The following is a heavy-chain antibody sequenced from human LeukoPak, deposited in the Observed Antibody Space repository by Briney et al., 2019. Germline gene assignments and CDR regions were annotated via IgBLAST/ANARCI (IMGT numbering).Heavy chain of an antibody. D-gene: IGHD6-6*01. CDR2: IWYDGSNK. V-gene: IGHV3-33*01. Sequence: QPGRSLGLSCAASGFTFSSYGMHWVRQAPGKGLEWVAVIWYDGSNKYYADSVKGRFTISRDNSKNTLYLQMNSLRAEDTAVYYCARDSSSRTNAGTHWGQGTLVTVSS. CDR3: ARDSSSRTNAGTH. J-gene: IGHJ4*02. CDR1: GFTFSSYG.